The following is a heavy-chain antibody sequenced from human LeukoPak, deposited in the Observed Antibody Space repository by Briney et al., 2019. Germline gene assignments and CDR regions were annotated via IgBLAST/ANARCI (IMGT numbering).Heavy chain of an antibody. D-gene: IGHD6-6*01. CDR3: ARSSSSSPYYYYMDV. Sequence: ASVKVSCKASGYTFTSYDINWVRQATGQGLEWMGWMNPNSGNTGYAQKFQGRVTITRNTSISTAYMELSSLRSEDTAVYYCARSSSSSPYYYYMDVWGKGTTVTVSS. CDR1: GYTFTSYD. V-gene: IGHV1-8*03. CDR2: MNPNSGNT. J-gene: IGHJ6*03.